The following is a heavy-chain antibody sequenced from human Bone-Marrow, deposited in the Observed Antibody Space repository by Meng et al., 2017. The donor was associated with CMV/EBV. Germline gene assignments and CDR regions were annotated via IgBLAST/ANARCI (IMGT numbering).Heavy chain of an antibody. V-gene: IGHV3-66*02. J-gene: IGHJ3*02. CDR2: IYNDGNT. D-gene: IGHD2/OR15-2a*01. CDR1: EFTVSSNY. CDR3: AYVGSTTYAFDI. Sequence: GGSLRLSCAASEFTVSSNYMSWVRQAPGKGLEWLSVIYNDGNTYYADSVKGRFTISRDDSKNTLYLQMNSPKAEDTAVYYCAYVGSTTYAFDIWGQGTMVTVSS.